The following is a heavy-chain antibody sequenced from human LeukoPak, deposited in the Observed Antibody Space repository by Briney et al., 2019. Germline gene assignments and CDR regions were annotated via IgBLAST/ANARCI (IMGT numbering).Heavy chain of an antibody. Sequence: PRGSLRLSCAASGFTFSGYAMTWVRQAPGKGLEWVAAIIGSGGSAFYADSVKGRFTISRDNSRNTLFLQMNSLRVEDTAVYYCAKDYVEFESWGQGTLVTVSS. CDR2: IIGSGGSA. J-gene: IGHJ4*02. D-gene: IGHD3-16*01. V-gene: IGHV3-23*01. CDR3: AKDYVEFES. CDR1: GFTFSGYA.